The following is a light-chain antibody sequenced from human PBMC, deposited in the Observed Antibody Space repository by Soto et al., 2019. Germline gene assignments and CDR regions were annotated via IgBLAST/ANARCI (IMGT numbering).Light chain of an antibody. J-gene: IGKJ2*01. V-gene: IGKV3-20*01. CDR3: QLYGRSPMYT. Sequence: EIVLTQSPGTLSLSPGERATLSCRASQGLNSNSLAWYQQKPGQAPRLLMYAAANRATGIPHRFSGSGSGKDFTLTISILEPEDFAVYYCQLYGRSPMYTFGQGTRLEIK. CDR1: QGLNSNS. CDR2: AAA.